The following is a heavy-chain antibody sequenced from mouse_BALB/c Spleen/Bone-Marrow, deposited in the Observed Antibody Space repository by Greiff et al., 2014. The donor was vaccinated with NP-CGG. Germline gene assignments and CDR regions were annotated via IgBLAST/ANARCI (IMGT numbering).Heavy chain of an antibody. CDR2: IAPGSGST. J-gene: IGHJ1*01. CDR3: ARERYGYDGWYFDV. Sequence: DLVKPGASVELSCKASGYTFTNYWINWIKQRPGQGLEWIGRIAPGSGSTYYNEMFKGKTTLTVDTSSSTAYIQLSSLSSEDSDVYFCARERYGYDGWYFDVWGAGTTVTVSS. D-gene: IGHD2-2*01. V-gene: IGHV1S41*01. CDR1: GYTFTNYW.